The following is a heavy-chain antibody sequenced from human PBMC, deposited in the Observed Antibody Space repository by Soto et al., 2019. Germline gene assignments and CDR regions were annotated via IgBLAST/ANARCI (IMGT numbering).Heavy chain of an antibody. V-gene: IGHV1-18*01. CDR1: GYTFTSYG. CDR3: ARDLPYSSSYRVWVNSIEDPFDY. Sequence: QVQLVQSGAEVKKPGASVKVSCKASGYTFTSYGISWVRQAPGQGLEWMGWISAYNGNTNYAQKLQGRVTMTTDTTTSTAYRELSSLRSDDTAVYFCARDLPYSSSYRVWVNSIEDPFDYWGQGTLVTVSS. CDR2: ISAYNGNT. J-gene: IGHJ4*02. D-gene: IGHD6-13*01.